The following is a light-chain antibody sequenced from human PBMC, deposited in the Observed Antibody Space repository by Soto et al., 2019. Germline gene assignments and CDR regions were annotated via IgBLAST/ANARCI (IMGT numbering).Light chain of an antibody. CDR1: SSDVGLYNF. V-gene: IGLV2-8*01. CDR3: ASYAGTRLFV. Sequence: QSALTQPPSASGSPGQSLTISCTGTSSDVGLYNFVSWYQQRPGKAPKIVIYEVTKRPSGVPDRFSGSKSGSTASLTVSGLQADYEADYYCASYAGTRLFVFVSGTKLTVL. J-gene: IGLJ1*01. CDR2: EVT.